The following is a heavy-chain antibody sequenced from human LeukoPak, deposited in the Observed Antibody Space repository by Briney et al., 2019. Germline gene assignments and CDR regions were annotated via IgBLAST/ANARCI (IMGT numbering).Heavy chain of an antibody. J-gene: IGHJ6*03. CDR3: AREREYYYMDV. D-gene: IGHD1-26*01. Sequence: SETLSLTCGVSGYSITSDYSWGWIRQPPGKGLEYIGSISHSGSTFYNPSLKSRVTISVDTSKNHFSLSLSSVTASDTAVYYCAREREYYYMDVWGKGTTVSVSS. CDR2: ISHSGST. CDR1: GYSITSDYS. V-gene: IGHV4-38-2*02.